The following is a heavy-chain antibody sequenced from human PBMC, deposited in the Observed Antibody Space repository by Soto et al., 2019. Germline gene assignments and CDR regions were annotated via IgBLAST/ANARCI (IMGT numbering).Heavy chain of an antibody. CDR3: ARYCSSTSCPPDAFDI. CDR1: GFSLSTSGMC. D-gene: IGHD2-2*01. CDR2: IDWDDDK. Sequence: SGPTLVNPTQTLTLTCTFSGFSLSTSGMCVSWIRQPPGKALEWLALIDWDDDKYYSTSLKTRLTISKDTSKNQVVLTMTNMDPVDTATYYCARYCSSTSCPPDAFDIWGQGTMVTVSS. V-gene: IGHV2-70*01. J-gene: IGHJ3*02.